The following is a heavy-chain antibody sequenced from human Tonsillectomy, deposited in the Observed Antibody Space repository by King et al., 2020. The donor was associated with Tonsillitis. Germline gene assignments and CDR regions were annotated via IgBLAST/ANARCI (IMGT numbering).Heavy chain of an antibody. CDR3: ARDPGIYDSLREFDY. Sequence: VQLVESGGGLVQPGGSLRLSCAASGFTFSSYSMNWVRQAPGKGLEWVSYISSSSSTIDYADSVKGRFTISRDNAKNSLYLQMNSLRAEDTAVYYCARDPGIYDSLREFDYWGQGTLVTVSS. J-gene: IGHJ4*02. CDR2: ISSSSSTI. V-gene: IGHV3-48*01. D-gene: IGHD3-22*01. CDR1: GFTFSSYS.